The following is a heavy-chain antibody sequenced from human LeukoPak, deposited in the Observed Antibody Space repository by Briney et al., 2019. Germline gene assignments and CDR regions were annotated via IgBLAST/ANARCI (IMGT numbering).Heavy chain of an antibody. CDR2: ISSSSSTI. V-gene: IGHV3-48*01. CDR3: AKDRDRMDRGVLTPAWFDP. D-gene: IGHD3-10*01. J-gene: IGHJ5*02. Sequence: GGSLRLSCAASGFTFSSYSMNWVRQAPGKGLEWVSYISSSSSTIYYADSVKGRFTISRDNSKNTLYVQMNSLRAEDTAVYYCAKDRDRMDRGVLTPAWFDPWGQGTLVTVSS. CDR1: GFTFSSYS.